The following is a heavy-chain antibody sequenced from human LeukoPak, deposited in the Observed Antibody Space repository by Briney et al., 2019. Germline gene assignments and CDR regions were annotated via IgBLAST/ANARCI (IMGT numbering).Heavy chain of an antibody. V-gene: IGHV1-69*05. D-gene: IGHD5-24*01. J-gene: IGHJ6*03. Sequence: GASVKVSCKASGGTFSSYAISWVRQAPGQGLEWMGRIIPIFGTANYAQKFQGRVTITTDESTSTAYMELSSLRSEDTAVYYCARDRSAVEMATISYYYMDVWGKGTTVTVSS. CDR2: IIPIFGTA. CDR3: ARDRSAVEMATISYYYMDV. CDR1: GGTFSSYA.